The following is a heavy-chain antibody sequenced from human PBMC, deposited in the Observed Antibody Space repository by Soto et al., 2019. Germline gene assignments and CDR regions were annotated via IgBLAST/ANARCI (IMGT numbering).Heavy chain of an antibody. Sequence: ASVKVSCKASGYTFISSDITWVRQAPGQGLEWMGWISAYNGNTNVPQNLQGRVILTTDTSTDTAYMELRSLRSDDTAMYYCARLRYGSGSYDGRWFDPWGQGTLVTVSS. CDR1: GYTFISSD. CDR2: ISAYNGNT. V-gene: IGHV1-18*04. CDR3: ARLRYGSGSYDGRWFDP. J-gene: IGHJ5*02. D-gene: IGHD3-10*01.